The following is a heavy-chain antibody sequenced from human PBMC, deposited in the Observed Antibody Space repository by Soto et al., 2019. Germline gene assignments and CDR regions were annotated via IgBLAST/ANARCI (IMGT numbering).Heavy chain of an antibody. Sequence: ASVKVSCKASGYSFTDYHIHWVRQPPGKGLEWLGRINPKSGGTSTAQKFQGWVTMTRDRSISTVYMELTRLRSDDTAVYFCARGHSTDCSNGVCSFFYNHEMDVWGQGTTVTVSS. CDR3: ARGHSTDCSNGVCSFFYNHEMDV. D-gene: IGHD2-8*01. J-gene: IGHJ6*02. V-gene: IGHV1-2*04. CDR2: INPKSGGT. CDR1: GYSFTDYH.